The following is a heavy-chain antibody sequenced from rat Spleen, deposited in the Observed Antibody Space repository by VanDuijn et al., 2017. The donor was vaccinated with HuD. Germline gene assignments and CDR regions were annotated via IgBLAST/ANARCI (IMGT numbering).Heavy chain of an antibody. Sequence: EVQLVESGGGLVHPGRSLKLSCVTSGFTFNYYWMTWVRQAPGKGLEWVASITNASGGTHYADSVKGRFIISRDNAKNTLYLQMDSLRSEDTATYYCVRHSSTYYVMDAWGQGTSVTVSS. CDR3: VRHSSTYYVMDA. V-gene: IGHV5-31*01. J-gene: IGHJ4*01. CDR2: ITNASGGT. CDR1: GFTFNYYW. D-gene: IGHD1-2*01.